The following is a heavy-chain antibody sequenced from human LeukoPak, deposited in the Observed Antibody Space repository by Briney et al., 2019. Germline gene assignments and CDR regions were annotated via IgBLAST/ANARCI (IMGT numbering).Heavy chain of an antibody. CDR1: GFTFRSYP. D-gene: IGHD3-10*01. CDR3: AREEWFGEFDY. J-gene: IGHJ4*02. CDR2: IYSGGST. V-gene: IGHV3-66*01. Sequence: GGSLRLSCAASGFTFRSYPMSWVRQAPGKGREWVSVIYSGGSTYYADSVKGRFTISKENSKNTLYLQMNSLRAEGTAVYYCAREEWFGEFDYGGQGTLVTVSS.